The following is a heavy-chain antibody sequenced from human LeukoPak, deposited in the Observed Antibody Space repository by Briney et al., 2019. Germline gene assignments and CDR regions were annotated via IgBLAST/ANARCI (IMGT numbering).Heavy chain of an antibody. Sequence: GESLKISCKGPGYSFTSYWIGWVRQMPGKGLEWMGIIYPGDSDTRYSPSFQGQVTISADKSISTAYLQWSSLEASDTAMYYCARRLGYCSSTSCYHWFDPWGQGTLVTVSS. CDR3: ARRLGYCSSTSCYHWFDP. CDR1: GYSFTSYW. J-gene: IGHJ5*02. CDR2: IYPGDSDT. V-gene: IGHV5-51*01. D-gene: IGHD2-2*01.